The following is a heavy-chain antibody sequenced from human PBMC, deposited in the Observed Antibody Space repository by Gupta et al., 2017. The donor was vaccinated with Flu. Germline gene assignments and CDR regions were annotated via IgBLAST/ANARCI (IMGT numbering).Heavy chain of an antibody. CDR2: ISGYNGNT. D-gene: IGHD6-25*01. CDR3: ERDTPVTAAGSFDY. CDR1: GYTFANYG. Sequence: VHLVQSGAEVKKPRPSVKVSCKASGYTFANYGVSWVRLAPGQGLEWMGWISGYNGNTNYAQKLQGRVTKTTDTPTGTAYMELRSRRSDDTAVHYRERDTPVTAAGSFDYRGLGTPLTVAS. V-gene: IGHV1-18*01. J-gene: IGHJ4*02.